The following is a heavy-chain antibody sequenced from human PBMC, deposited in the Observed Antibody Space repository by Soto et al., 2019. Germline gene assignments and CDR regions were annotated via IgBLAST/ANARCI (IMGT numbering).Heavy chain of an antibody. CDR3: ARRVASTAFYEY. D-gene: IGHD1-1*01. CDR2: IYPGDSDT. J-gene: IGHJ4*02. CDR1: GYSFANYW. V-gene: IGHV5-51*01. Sequence: EVQLVQSEAEVKKAGESLKISCQGSGYSFANYWIGWVRQMPGEGLEWVGIIYPGDSDTRYSPSFQGQVTISADKSINTAYLQWNSLKASDTAIYYCARRVASTAFYEYWAQGTLVTVSS.